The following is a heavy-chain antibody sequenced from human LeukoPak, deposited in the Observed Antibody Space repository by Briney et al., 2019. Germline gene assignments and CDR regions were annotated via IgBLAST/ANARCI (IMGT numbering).Heavy chain of an antibody. Sequence: SGGSLRLSCAASGFTFSSYAMSWVRQAPGGGLEWVSAISGSGGNTYYADSVKGRFTISRDNSKNTLYLQMNSLRAEDTAVYYCAKDLVSYYDFWSGYSVDYWGQGTLVTVSS. CDR3: AKDLVSYYDFWSGYSVDY. V-gene: IGHV3-23*01. D-gene: IGHD3-3*01. CDR1: GFTFSSYA. J-gene: IGHJ4*02. CDR2: ISGSGGNT.